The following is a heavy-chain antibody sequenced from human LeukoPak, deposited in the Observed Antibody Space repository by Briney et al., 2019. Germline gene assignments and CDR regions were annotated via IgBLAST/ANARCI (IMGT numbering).Heavy chain of an antibody. Sequence: TGGSLRLSCAASGFTFSSYWMHWVRQAPGKGLLWASRINSDGSVTTYADSVKGRFTISRDNAKNTLYLQMNSLRAEDTAVYYCTRATGSFYGLGYWGQGTLVTVSS. CDR1: GFTFSSYW. CDR2: INSDGSVT. V-gene: IGHV3-74*01. J-gene: IGHJ4*02. D-gene: IGHD1-26*01. CDR3: TRATGSFYGLGY.